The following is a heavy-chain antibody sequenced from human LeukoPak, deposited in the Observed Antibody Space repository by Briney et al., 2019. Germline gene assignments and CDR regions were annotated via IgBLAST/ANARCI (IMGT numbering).Heavy chain of an antibody. CDR3: ARGLWGWDTSSDWDF. J-gene: IGHJ4*02. D-gene: IGHD3/OR15-3a*01. Sequence: PSETLSLTCAVYGGTFSGYFWSWIRQAPGKGLEWIGEINLTGATNYKSSLKDRVTISTDTSKNQFSLKLTSVTAADTAVYYCARGLWGWDTSSDWDFWGQGILVTVSS. CDR1: GGTFSGYF. CDR2: INLTGAT. V-gene: IGHV4-34*01.